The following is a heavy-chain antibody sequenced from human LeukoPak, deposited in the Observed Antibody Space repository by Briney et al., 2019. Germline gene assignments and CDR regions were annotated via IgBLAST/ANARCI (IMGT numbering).Heavy chain of an antibody. J-gene: IGHJ4*02. CDR3: ARELSTYYYDSSGYNTERGFDY. Sequence: SETLSLICTVSGGSVSSSSYYWGWIRQPPGKGLEWIGSIYHSGDTYYKPSLKSRVTISVDKSKNQFSMKLNSVTAADTAVYYCARELSTYYYDSSGYNTERGFDYWGQGTLVTVSS. V-gene: IGHV4-39*07. CDR2: IYHSGDT. CDR1: GGSVSSSSYY. D-gene: IGHD3-22*01.